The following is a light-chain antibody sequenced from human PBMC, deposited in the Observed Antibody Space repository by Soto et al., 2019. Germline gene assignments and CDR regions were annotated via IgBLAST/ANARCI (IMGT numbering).Light chain of an antibody. J-gene: IGLJ1*01. CDR2: EGS. V-gene: IGLV2-23*01. CDR3: CPYAGSSTLYV. CDR1: SSDVGSYNL. Sequence: QSVLTQPASVSGSPGQSITISCTGTSSDVGSYNLVSWYQQHPGKAPKLMIYEGSKRPSGVSNRFSGSKSGNTASLTISGLQAEDEADYYCCPYAGSSTLYVFGTGTKLTVL.